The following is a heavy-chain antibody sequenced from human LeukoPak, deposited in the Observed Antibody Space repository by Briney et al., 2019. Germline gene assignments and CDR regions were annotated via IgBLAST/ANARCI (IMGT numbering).Heavy chain of an antibody. CDR3: AREGGFYRPLDY. D-gene: IGHD6-25*01. Sequence: SETLSLTCGVSGGSVSSTNWWTWIRQPPGKGLKWIGEVHLDGRTNFNPSLKSRLTMSVDLSENHVSLKLTSVTAADTAVYYCAREGGFYRPLDYSGQGTLVTVSS. CDR2: VHLDGRT. J-gene: IGHJ4*02. CDR1: GGSVSSTNW. V-gene: IGHV4-4*02.